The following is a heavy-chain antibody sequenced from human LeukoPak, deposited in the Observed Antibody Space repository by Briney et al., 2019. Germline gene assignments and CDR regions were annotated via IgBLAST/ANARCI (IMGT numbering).Heavy chain of an antibody. CDR2: ISYDGSNK. V-gene: IGHV3-30*18. D-gene: IGHD3-22*01. Sequence: PGGSLRLSCAASGFTFSSYGMHWVRQAPGKGLEWVAVISYDGSNKYYADSVKGRFTISRDNSKNTLYLQMNSLRAEDTAVYYCAKAPPDYYDSSGYYLDYWGQGTLVTVSS. CDR1: GFTFSSYG. J-gene: IGHJ4*02. CDR3: AKAPPDYYDSSGYYLDY.